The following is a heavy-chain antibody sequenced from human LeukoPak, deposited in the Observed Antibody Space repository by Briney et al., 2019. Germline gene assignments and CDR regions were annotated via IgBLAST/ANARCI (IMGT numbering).Heavy chain of an antibody. J-gene: IGHJ4*02. CDR3: ARTDYGLDY. CDR2: IYYSGST. Sequence: SETLSLTCTVSGGSISSYYWSWIRQPPGKDLEGIGYIYYSGSTNYNPSLKSRVTISVDTSKNQFSLKLSSVTAADTAVYYCARTDYGLDYWGQGTLVTVSS. V-gene: IGHV4-59*01. CDR1: GGSISSYY. D-gene: IGHD4-17*01.